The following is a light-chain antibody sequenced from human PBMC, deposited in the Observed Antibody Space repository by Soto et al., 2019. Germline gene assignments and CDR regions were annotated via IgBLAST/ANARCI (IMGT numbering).Light chain of an antibody. V-gene: IGLV4-60*03. CDR3: ETWDINTRV. Sequence: QPVLTQSSSASASLGSSVKLTCTLRSGHSSYIIAWHQQQPGKAPRYLMKLEGSGNYNKGSGVPDRFSGSSSGADRYLSISNLQSQDEADYYCETWDINTRVFGGGTKLTVL. CDR2: LEGSGNY. CDR1: SGHSSYI. J-gene: IGLJ3*02.